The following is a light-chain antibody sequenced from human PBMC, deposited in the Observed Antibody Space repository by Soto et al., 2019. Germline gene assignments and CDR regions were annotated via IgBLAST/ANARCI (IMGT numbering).Light chain of an antibody. CDR3: QQHSHWPPWT. Sequence: VFTQSPCTLSLSPGERATLSCRASQSVSSNLAWYQQKPGQAPRLLIYGASNRATGIPARFSGSGSGTDFTLTISDLEPEDFAVYYCQQHSHWPPWTFGQGTKVDIK. CDR1: QSVSSN. V-gene: IGKV3-11*01. J-gene: IGKJ1*01. CDR2: GAS.